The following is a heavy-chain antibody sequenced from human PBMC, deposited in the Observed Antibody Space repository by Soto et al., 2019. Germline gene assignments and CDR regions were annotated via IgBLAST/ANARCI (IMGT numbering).Heavy chain of an antibody. CDR2: INADYGNT. J-gene: IGHJ6*02. D-gene: IGHD5-18*01. CDR3: ARCIQGDYYYGMDV. CDR1: GYTFYSHS. V-gene: IGHV1-18*01. Sequence: QAQLVQSGAEVRKPGASVKFYCKASGYTFYSHSISWVRQAPGQGLEWMGRINADYGNTQYAQKFRGRVTMTTDTSTNTVYMELTNLRSDDTAVYYCARCIQGDYYYGMDVWGQGTTVTVSS.